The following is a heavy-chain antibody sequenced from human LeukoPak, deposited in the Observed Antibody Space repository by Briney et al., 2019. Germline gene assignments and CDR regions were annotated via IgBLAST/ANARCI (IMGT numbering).Heavy chain of an antibody. Sequence: GGSLRLSCAASGFTFSNHAMHWVRQAPGKGLEWVTLVWYDGNRKYYADSVKGRFTISRDNSKNSVYLQLNSLRPEDTAMYVSMVRGVGYWGQGTLVTVSS. CDR1: GFTFSNHA. CDR3: MVRGVGY. V-gene: IGHV3-30*02. J-gene: IGHJ4*02. CDR2: VWYDGNRK. D-gene: IGHD3-10*01.